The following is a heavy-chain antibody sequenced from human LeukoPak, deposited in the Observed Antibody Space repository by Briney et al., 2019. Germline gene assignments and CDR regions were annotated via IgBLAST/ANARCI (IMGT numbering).Heavy chain of an antibody. CDR3: ARPYYYGSGTYFIDF. Sequence: ASVKVSCKASGYTFTGYYMHWVRQAPGQGLEWMGWISGYNRKTDYAQEFRDRATMTIDTSTSIAYLDLRSLSSDDTAIYYCARPYYYGSGTYFIDFWGQGTLVTVSS. CDR2: ISGYNRKT. D-gene: IGHD3-10*01. V-gene: IGHV1-18*04. J-gene: IGHJ4*02. CDR1: GYTFTGYY.